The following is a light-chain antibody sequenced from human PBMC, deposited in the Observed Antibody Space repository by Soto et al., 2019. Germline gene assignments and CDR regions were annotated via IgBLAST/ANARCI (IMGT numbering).Light chain of an antibody. CDR3: QRYNSALPYN. CDR2: AAS. J-gene: IGKJ2*01. CDR1: QGISNY. Sequence: DIQMTQAPSSLSASVGDRVTITCRARQGISNYLAWYQQKPGKVPKLLIYAASTSQSGFPSRFSGSGSGTDFTLTISSLQPEDVATYYCQRYNSALPYNFGQGTKLEIK. V-gene: IGKV1-27*01.